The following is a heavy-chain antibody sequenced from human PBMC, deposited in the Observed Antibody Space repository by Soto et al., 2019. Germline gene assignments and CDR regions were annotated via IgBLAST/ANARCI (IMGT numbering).Heavy chain of an antibody. Sequence: PSETLSLTCAVYGGSSSGYYWSWIRQPPGKGLEWIGEINHSGSTNYNPSLKSRVTISVDTSKNQFSLKLSSVTAADTAVYYCARGLRYFDWLPRGVAFDIWGQGTMVT. V-gene: IGHV4-34*01. CDR1: GGSSSGYY. J-gene: IGHJ3*02. CDR3: ARGLRYFDWLPRGVAFDI. CDR2: INHSGST. D-gene: IGHD3-9*01.